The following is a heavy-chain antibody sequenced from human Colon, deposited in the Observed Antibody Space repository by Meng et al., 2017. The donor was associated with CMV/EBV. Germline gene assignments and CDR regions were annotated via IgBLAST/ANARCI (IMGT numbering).Heavy chain of an antibody. V-gene: IGHV1-8*01. CDR3: ARGPLSGWQPD. J-gene: IGHJ4*02. CDR1: GDTPPGYT. Sequence: ASVKVSCKASGDTPPGYTMYWVRQAPGQGLEWLGWVNPDTKTTRYSQKFEGRVAMTTDSSTNTVYMHLDGLTSDDTAVYYCARGPLSGWQPDWDQGTLVTVSS. D-gene: IGHD6-19*01. CDR2: VNPDTKTT.